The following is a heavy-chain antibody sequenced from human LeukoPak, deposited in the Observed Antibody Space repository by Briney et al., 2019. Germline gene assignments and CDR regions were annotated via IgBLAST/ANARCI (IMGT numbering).Heavy chain of an antibody. Sequence: PGGSLRLSCAASGFIFSNYAMSWVRQAPGKGLDWVSTISGSGVSTYYVDSVKGRFTISRDNVKSSLYLQMNSLRVEDTAVYYCARGVGDVWGQGTTVTVSS. CDR2: ISGSGVST. V-gene: IGHV3-23*01. D-gene: IGHD2-2*01. CDR3: ARGVGDV. J-gene: IGHJ6*02. CDR1: GFIFSNYA.